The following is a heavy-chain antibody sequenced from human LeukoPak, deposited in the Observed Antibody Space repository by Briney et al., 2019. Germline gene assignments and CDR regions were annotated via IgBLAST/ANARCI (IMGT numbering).Heavy chain of an antibody. Sequence: ASVRFYCKASGYSFDSYYIHCVRRAPGQWLEWMGIISPSAGSTTYAQEFQGRVTMTRDTSTRTVYMELSSLRSEDTAVYYCTTGGSLAVAPHQYYFDYWGQGTLVTVSS. CDR1: GYSFDSYY. J-gene: IGHJ4*02. D-gene: IGHD6-19*01. CDR2: ISPSAGST. V-gene: IGHV1-46*02. CDR3: TTGGSLAVAPHQYYFDY.